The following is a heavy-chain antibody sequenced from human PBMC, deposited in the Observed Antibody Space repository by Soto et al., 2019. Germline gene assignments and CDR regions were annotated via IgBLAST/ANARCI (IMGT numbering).Heavy chain of an antibody. J-gene: IGHJ4*02. Sequence: QVQLQESGPGLVRPSGTLSLTCTVSGGSISSSNWWTWVRQPPGKGLEWIGEIFHSGTTNYNPSLKSRVTISVDKSKTQFSLKVNSVTAADTAVYYCARGVYGNSGYIIGFFDNWGQGTLVTVSS. CDR2: IFHSGTT. D-gene: IGHD3-22*01. V-gene: IGHV4-4*02. CDR1: GGSISSSNW. CDR3: ARGVYGNSGYIIGFFDN.